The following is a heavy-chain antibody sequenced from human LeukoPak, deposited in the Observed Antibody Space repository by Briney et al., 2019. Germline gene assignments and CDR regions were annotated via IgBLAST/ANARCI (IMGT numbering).Heavy chain of an antibody. D-gene: IGHD3-10*01. CDR2: INTNTGNP. CDR3: ARNNADGEGRFSY. CDR1: GYRFTNYA. V-gene: IGHV7-4-1*01. Sequence: ASVKVSCKSSGYRFTNYAMNWVRQAPGQGLEWMGWINTNTGNPTYGQGFTGRFVFSLDTSVSTAYLQIGSLKAEDTAVYYCARNNADGEGRFSYWGQGTLVTVSS. J-gene: IGHJ4*02.